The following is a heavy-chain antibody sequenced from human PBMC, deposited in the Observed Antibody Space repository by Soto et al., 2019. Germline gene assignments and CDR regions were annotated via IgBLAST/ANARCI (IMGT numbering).Heavy chain of an antibody. CDR1: GFTSKNYW. J-gene: IGHJ4*02. Sequence: EVQLVESGGGLVQPGGSLRLSCAAFGFTSKNYWMSWVRQAPGKGLEWVANIKQGGSEKNYVDSVKGRFTISRDDAKDSVYLQVNSLRADDTSVYYCAREGRESTGFDYWGQGTLVTVSP. D-gene: IGHD3-10*01. CDR3: AREGRESTGFDY. CDR2: IKQGGSEK. V-gene: IGHV3-7*01.